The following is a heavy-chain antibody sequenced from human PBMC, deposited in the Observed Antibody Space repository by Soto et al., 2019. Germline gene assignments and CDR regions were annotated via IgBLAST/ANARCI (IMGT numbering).Heavy chain of an antibody. V-gene: IGHV3-7*03. CDR1: GFIFTNYW. CDR2: INPAGSDR. J-gene: IGHJ4*02. D-gene: IGHD1-26*01. Sequence: EVQLVESGGGLVQPGGSLRLSCAASGFIFTNYWINWVRQAPGKGLEWVANINPAGSDRRYVDSVKGRCTISRDNAKNSVYLQMNSLRDDDTAVYYCASARSSVGAPGGFIEFWGQGSLVTVSS. CDR3: ASARSSVGAPGGFIEF.